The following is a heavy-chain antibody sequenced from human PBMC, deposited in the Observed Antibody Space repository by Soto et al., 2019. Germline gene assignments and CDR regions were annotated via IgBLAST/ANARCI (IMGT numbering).Heavy chain of an antibody. Sequence: QVQLVQSGPEVKKPGASVRVSCMTSGYAFTSYGVNWVRQAPGQGLEWMGWIAPHSGRTTYLPKFQGRVTITADAATNTAYMELGSLSSDGTGIYFCARAATGSYPSGYWGQGTVVTVSS. CDR1: GYAFTSYG. CDR2: IAPHSGRT. J-gene: IGHJ4*02. D-gene: IGHD3-16*01. CDR3: ARAATGSYPSGY. V-gene: IGHV1-18*04.